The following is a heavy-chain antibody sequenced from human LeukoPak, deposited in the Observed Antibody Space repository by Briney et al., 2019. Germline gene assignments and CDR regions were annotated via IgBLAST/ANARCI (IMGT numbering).Heavy chain of an antibody. CDR2: IKQDGSEK. J-gene: IGHJ4*02. V-gene: IGHV3-7*01. Sequence: GGSLRLSCAASGFTFSSYWMSWVRQAPGKGLEWVANIKQDGSEKYYVDSVKGRFTISRDNAKNSLYLQMSSLRAEDTAVYYCARGRADTAMVYFDYWGQGTLVTVSS. CDR1: GFTFSSYW. D-gene: IGHD5-18*01. CDR3: ARGRADTAMVYFDY.